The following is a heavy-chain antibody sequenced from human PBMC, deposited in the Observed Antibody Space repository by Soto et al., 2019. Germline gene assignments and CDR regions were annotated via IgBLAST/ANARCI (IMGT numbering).Heavy chain of an antibody. CDR3: ARAQVVATPSDAYHI. V-gene: IGHV1-46*01. CDR2: INPSCGST. Sequence: GASVEICWKASGYTFTRYYMHWVRQAPGQGLECMGIINPSCGSTSYAQKFQGRVTMTRXTXXSXXXMXLXXLRSEDTAVYNCARAQVVATPSDAYHIW. D-gene: IGHD5-12*01. CDR1: GYTFTRYY. J-gene: IGHJ3*02.